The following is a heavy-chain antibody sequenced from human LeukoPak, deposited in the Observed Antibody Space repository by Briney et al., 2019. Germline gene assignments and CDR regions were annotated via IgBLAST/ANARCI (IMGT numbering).Heavy chain of an antibody. CDR2: ISSSSSTI. V-gene: IGHV3-48*01. CDR1: GFTFSSYS. D-gene: IGHD1-26*01. J-gene: IGHJ3*02. Sequence: GGSLRLSCAASGFTFSSYSMNWVRQAPGKGLEWVSYISSSSSTIYYADSVKGRFTISRDNAKNSLYLQMNSLRVEDTAVYYCAREIYSGSYWGAFDIWGQGTKVTVSS. CDR3: AREIYSGSYWGAFDI.